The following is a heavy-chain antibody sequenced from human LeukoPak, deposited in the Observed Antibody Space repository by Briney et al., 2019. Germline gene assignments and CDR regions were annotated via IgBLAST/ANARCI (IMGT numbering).Heavy chain of an antibody. V-gene: IGHV3-30*04. CDR2: ISYDGSNK. Sequence: GGSLRLSCVASGFSFSSYAMHWVCQAPGKGLEWVALISYDGSNKKYEDSVKGRFTISRDNAKNSLYLQMNRLRAEDTAVYYCARGKWYYDSSGYRSPAFDYWGQGTLVTVSS. CDR3: ARGKWYYDSSGYRSPAFDY. J-gene: IGHJ4*02. CDR1: GFSFSSYA. D-gene: IGHD3-22*01.